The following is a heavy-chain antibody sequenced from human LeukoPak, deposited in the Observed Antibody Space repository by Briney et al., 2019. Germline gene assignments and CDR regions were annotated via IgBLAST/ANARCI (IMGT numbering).Heavy chain of an antibody. CDR3: AKDVRGGDDAIEPIDC. CDR1: GLKFSRYA. CDR2: ISDNGGST. V-gene: IGHV3-23*01. J-gene: IGHJ4*02. Sequence: GGSLRLSCAASGLKFSRYAMSWVRQAPGKGLEWVSVISDNGGSTYYADSVKGRFTISGDNSKNTVYLQMNSLRDEDTAVYYCAKDVRGGDDAIEPIDCWGQGTLVTVSS. D-gene: IGHD3-10*02.